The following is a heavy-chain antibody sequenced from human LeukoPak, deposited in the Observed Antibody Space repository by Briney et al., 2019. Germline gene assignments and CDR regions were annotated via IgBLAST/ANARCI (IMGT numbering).Heavy chain of an antibody. J-gene: IGHJ4*02. D-gene: IGHD5-24*01. CDR3: ARDEQATPGATTFDY. V-gene: IGHV3-23*01. Sequence: GGSLRLSCAASGFTFSSYAMSWVRQAPGKGLEWVSAISGSGGSTYYADSVKGRFTISRDNSKNTLYLQMNSLRAEDTAVYYCARDEQATPGATTFDYWGQGTLVTVSS. CDR2: ISGSGGST. CDR1: GFTFSSYA.